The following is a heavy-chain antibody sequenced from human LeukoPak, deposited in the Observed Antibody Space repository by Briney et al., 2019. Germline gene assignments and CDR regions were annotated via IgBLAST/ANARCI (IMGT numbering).Heavy chain of an antibody. Sequence: SETLSLTCTVSGGSIRSYYWSWIRQPPGKGLEWIGYIYYSGSTNYNPSLKSRVTMSVDTSKNQFSLKLSSVTAADTAVYYCARAAFSMGYCSSTSCSVFNWFDPWGQGTLVTVSS. D-gene: IGHD2-2*01. CDR2: IYYSGST. CDR1: GGSIRSYY. J-gene: IGHJ5*02. CDR3: ARAAFSMGYCSSTSCSVFNWFDP. V-gene: IGHV4-59*12.